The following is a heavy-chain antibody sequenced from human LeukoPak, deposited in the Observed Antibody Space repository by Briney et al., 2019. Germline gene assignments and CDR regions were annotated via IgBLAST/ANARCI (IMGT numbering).Heavy chain of an antibody. Sequence: GGSLILSCAASGFTFSGYAMHWVRQAPGKGLEWVAVIWYDGSNEYYADSVKGRFTISRDNSKNTLYLQMNSLRAEDTAVYYCARDLIAGSGYYSYFDYWGQGTLVTVSS. D-gene: IGHD3-10*01. CDR3: ARDLIAGSGYYSYFDY. CDR1: GFTFSGYA. V-gene: IGHV3-33*08. CDR2: IWYDGSNE. J-gene: IGHJ4*02.